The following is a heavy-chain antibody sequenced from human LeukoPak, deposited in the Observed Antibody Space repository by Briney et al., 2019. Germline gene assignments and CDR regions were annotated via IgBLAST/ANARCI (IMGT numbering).Heavy chain of an antibody. CDR1: GGSISSYY. V-gene: IGHV4-59*08. J-gene: IGHJ4*02. CDR2: IYYSGST. D-gene: IGHD3-22*01. Sequence: NPSETLSLTCTVSGGSISSYYWSWIRQPPGKGLEWIGYIYYSGSTNYNPSLKSRVTISVDTSKNQFSLKLSSVTAADTAVYYCARQGQMYYYDSSGYYPDYWGQGTLVTVSS. CDR3: ARQGQMYYYDSSGYYPDY.